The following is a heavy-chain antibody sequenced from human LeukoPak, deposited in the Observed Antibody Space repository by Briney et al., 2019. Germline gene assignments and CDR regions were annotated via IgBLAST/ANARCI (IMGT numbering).Heavy chain of an antibody. CDR3: ARVSRWFDP. J-gene: IGHJ5*02. V-gene: IGHV3-74*01. CDR2: ITTDGSGT. CDR1: GFIFSSYW. Sequence: GRSLRLSCAASGFIFSSYWMHWVRQAPGKGLVWVSRITTDGSGTTYADSVKGRFTISRDNAKNMLYLQMNSLRAEDTAVYYCARVSRWFDPWGQGTLVTVSS.